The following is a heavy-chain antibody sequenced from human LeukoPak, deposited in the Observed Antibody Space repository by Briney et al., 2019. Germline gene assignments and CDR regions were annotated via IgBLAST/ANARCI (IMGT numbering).Heavy chain of an antibody. J-gene: IGHJ4*02. Sequence: TSETLSLTCAVYGGSFSGYYWSWIRQPPGKGLEWIGEINHSGSTNYNPSLKSRVTISVDTSKNQFSLKLSSVTAADTAVYYCARGVIVVVVAATRTAFDYWGQGTLVTVSS. CDR3: ARGVIVVVVAATRTAFDY. CDR2: INHSGST. CDR1: GGSFSGYY. D-gene: IGHD2-15*01. V-gene: IGHV4-34*01.